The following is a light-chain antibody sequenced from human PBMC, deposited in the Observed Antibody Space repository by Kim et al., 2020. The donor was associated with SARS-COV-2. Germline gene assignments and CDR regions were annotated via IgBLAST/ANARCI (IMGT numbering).Light chain of an antibody. CDR1: NIGGKS. CDR3: QVWDSNTDNWV. Sequence: SYELTQPPSVSVAPGKPASITCGGVNIGGKSVHWYQQRPDQAPILVIFSNSDRPSGIPDRFSGYNSGLTATLTITRVEAGDEAAYYCQVWDSNTDNWVFG. CDR2: SNS. J-gene: IGLJ1*01. V-gene: IGLV3-21*04.